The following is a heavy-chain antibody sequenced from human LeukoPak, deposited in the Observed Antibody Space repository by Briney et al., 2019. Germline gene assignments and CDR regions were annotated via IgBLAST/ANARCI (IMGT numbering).Heavy chain of an antibody. D-gene: IGHD6-13*01. CDR2: IYYSGST. V-gene: IGHV4-59*01. J-gene: IGHJ4*02. CDR1: GGSISSYY. CDR3: AREARYSSSWFYFDY. Sequence: SETLSLTCTVSGGSISSYYWSWIRQPPGKGLEWIGYIYYSGSTNYNPSLKSRVTISVDTSKNQFSLELSSVTAADTAVYYCAREARYSSSWFYFDYWGQGTLVTVSS.